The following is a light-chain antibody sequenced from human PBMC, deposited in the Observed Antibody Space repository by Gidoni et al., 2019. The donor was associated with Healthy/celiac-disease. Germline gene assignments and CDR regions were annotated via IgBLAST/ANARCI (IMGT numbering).Light chain of an antibody. J-gene: IGKJ4*01. V-gene: IGKV2-24*01. CDR2: KIS. CDR3: MQATQFPLT. CDR1: QSLVHSDGNTS. Sequence: DIVMTPTPLSLPVTLGQPAPISCRCSQSLVHSDGNTSLSWLQQRPGQPPRLLMYKISNQFPGVTDRFSGRGAGTDFTLKISGVEAEDVGVYYCMQATQFPLTFGGGTKVEIK.